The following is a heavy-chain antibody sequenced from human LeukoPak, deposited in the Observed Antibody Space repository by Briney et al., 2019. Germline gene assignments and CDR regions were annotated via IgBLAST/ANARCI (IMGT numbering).Heavy chain of an antibody. D-gene: IGHD3-10*01. V-gene: IGHV3-20*01. CDR3: ARVRGSGHSHMADY. Sequence: PGGSLRLSCAASGFTFDDYGMSWVRQAPGKGLEWVSGINWNGGSTGYADSVKGRFTISRDNAKNSLYLQMNSLRAEDTALYHCARVRGSGHSHMADYWGQGTLVTVSS. CDR2: INWNGGST. J-gene: IGHJ4*02. CDR1: GFTFDDYG.